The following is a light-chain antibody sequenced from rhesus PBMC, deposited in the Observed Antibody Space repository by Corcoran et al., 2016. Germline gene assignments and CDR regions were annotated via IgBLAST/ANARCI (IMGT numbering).Light chain of an antibody. J-gene: IGKJ3*01. CDR3: QQGHSIPFT. Sequence: EIVLTQSPTSMAVSQGERVTISCTASSSVSTSYLHWYQQKPGFPPRLLVYRTSNLASGVPARFSGIGSGTSYTLTISSIAAEDASNYYCQQGHSIPFTFGPGTKLDIK. CDR2: RTS. CDR1: SSVSTSY. V-gene: IGKV3-35*01.